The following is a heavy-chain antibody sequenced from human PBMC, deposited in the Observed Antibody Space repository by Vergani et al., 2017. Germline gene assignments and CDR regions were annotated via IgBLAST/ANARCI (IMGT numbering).Heavy chain of an antibody. CDR2: MNPNSGNT. CDR3: ARLRNDYVWGSYRTPYYFDY. D-gene: IGHD3-16*02. J-gene: IGHJ4*02. V-gene: IGHV1-8*01. CDR1: GYTFTSYD. Sequence: QVQLVQSGAEVKKPGASVKVSCKASGYTFTSYDINWVRQATGQGLEWMGWMNPNSGNTGYAQKFQGRVTMTRNTSISTAYMELSSLRSDDTAVYYCARLRNDYVWGSYRTPYYFDYWGQGTLVTVSS.